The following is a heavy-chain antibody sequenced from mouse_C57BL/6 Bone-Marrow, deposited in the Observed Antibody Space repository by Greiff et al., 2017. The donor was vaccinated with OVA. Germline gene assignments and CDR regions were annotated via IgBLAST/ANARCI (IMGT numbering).Heavy chain of an antibody. CDR1: GYAFSSSW. CDR3: ARNDYDVNAMDY. J-gene: IGHJ4*01. CDR2: IYPGDGDT. V-gene: IGHV1-82*01. D-gene: IGHD2-4*01. Sequence: QVQLQQSGPELVKPGASVKISCKASGYAFSSSWMNWAKQRPGKGLEWIGRIYPGDGDTNYNGKFKGKATLTADKSSSTAYMQLSSLTSEDSAVYVCARNDYDVNAMDYGGQGTSVTVSS.